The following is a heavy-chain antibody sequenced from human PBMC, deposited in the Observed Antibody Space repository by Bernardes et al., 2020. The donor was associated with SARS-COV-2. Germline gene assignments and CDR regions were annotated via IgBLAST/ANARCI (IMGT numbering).Heavy chain of an antibody. Sequence: AAVKDSCKASGYTFTSYGISWVRQAPGQGLEWMGWISAYNGNTNYAQKLQGRVTMTTDTSTSTAYMELRSLRSDDTAVYYCARVLGYYDSSGYYYTDDAFDIWGQGTMVTVSS. CDR1: GYTFTSYG. CDR2: ISAYNGNT. D-gene: IGHD3-22*01. J-gene: IGHJ3*02. CDR3: ARVLGYYDSSGYYYTDDAFDI. V-gene: IGHV1-18*01.